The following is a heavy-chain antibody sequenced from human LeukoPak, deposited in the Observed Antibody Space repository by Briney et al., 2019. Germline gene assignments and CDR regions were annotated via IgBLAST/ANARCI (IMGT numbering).Heavy chain of an antibody. CDR2: ISGSGDNT. V-gene: IGHV3-23*01. CDR1: GFTFSSYA. J-gene: IGHJ4*02. Sequence: PAGSLTHTCEASGFTFSSYAMSWVRQAPGKGLEWVSGISGSGDNTYHASSVKGRFTISRDSSKKTVLLQMNSLRDEDTAVYYCAKVGIVAARDYRGAGNLVTVSS. D-gene: IGHD6-13*01. CDR3: AKVGIVAARDY.